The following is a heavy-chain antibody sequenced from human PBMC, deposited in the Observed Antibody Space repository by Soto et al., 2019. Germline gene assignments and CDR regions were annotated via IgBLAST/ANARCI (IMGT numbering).Heavy chain of an antibody. CDR3: ARQRTVYFARPGDWLDP. J-gene: IGHJ5*02. CDR2: IYYSGNI. Sequence: PSETLSLTCTVSGASISSADYFWSWIRQPPGQGLEWIGYIYYSGNIFYNPSLESRVTISVDTSKNQFSLKLTSVTAADTAVYYCARQRTVYFARPGDWLDPWGQGTLVTVSS. CDR1: GASISSADYF. V-gene: IGHV4-30-4*01. D-gene: IGHD3-9*01.